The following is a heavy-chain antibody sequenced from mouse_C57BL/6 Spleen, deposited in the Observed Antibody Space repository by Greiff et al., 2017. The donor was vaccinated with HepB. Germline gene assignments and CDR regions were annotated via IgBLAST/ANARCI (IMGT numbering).Heavy chain of an antibody. CDR2: INPGSGGT. Sequence: VQLQQSGAELVRPGTSVKVSCKASGYAFTNYLIEWVKQRPGQGLEWIGVINPGSGGTNYNEKFKGKATLTADKSSSTAYMQLSSLTSEDSAVYFCAKGKRAMDYWGQGTSVTVSS. D-gene: IGHD2-1*01. J-gene: IGHJ4*01. V-gene: IGHV1-54*01. CDR1: GYAFTNYL. CDR3: AKGKRAMDY.